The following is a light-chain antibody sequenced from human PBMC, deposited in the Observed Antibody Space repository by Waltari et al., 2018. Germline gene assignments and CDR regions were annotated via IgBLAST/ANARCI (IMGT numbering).Light chain of an antibody. J-gene: IGKJ1*01. CDR1: QSVSRT. CDR2: DAS. V-gene: IGKV3-20*01. Sequence: EIVLTQSPGTLSLSPGDRATLSCRASQSVSRTLAWYQQKPGQAPRLLIYDASSRATGIADRCSGSGSGTDFSLTISRLDPEDFAVYYCQKYGTLPATFGQGTKVEIK. CDR3: QKYGTLPAT.